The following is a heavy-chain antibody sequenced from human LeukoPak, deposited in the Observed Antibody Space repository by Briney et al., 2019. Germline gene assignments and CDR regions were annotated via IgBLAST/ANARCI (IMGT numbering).Heavy chain of an antibody. D-gene: IGHD1-26*01. CDR2: ISWNSGSI. J-gene: IGHJ6*02. Sequence: GGSLRLSRAASGFTFDDYAMPWVRQAPGKGLEWVSGISWNSGSIGYADSVKGRYTVSRDNAKNSLYLQMNSLRAEDTALYYCAKDLGARYYYYGMDVWGQGTTVTVSS. CDR1: GFTFDDYA. CDR3: AKDLGARYYYYGMDV. V-gene: IGHV3-9*01.